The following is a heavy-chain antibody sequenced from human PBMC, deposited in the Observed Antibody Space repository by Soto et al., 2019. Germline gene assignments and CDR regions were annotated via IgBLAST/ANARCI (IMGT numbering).Heavy chain of an antibody. Sequence: GETLKSSCKVSGYSFTSYWIGGVRQMPGKGLEWMGIIYPGDSDTRYSPSFQGQVTISADKSISTAYLQWSSLKASDTAMYYCARHSSLLAPFDYWGQGTLVTVSS. CDR2: IYPGDSDT. CDR3: ARHSSLLAPFDY. D-gene: IGHD2-15*01. V-gene: IGHV5-51*01. J-gene: IGHJ4*02. CDR1: GYSFTSYW.